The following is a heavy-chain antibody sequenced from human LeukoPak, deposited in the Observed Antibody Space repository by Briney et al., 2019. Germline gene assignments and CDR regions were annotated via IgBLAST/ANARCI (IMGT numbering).Heavy chain of an antibody. D-gene: IGHD6-13*01. CDR1: GITFSSYG. CDR2: ISHTGGSP. Sequence: TGGSLRLSCAASGITFSSYGMSWVRQVPGKGLEWVSSISHTGGSPYYADSVKGRFTISRDNSKNTLYLQMNSLRAEDTAVYYCASPRGKSSSWTSTFDYWGQGTLVTVSS. CDR3: ASPRGKSSSWTSTFDY. J-gene: IGHJ4*02. V-gene: IGHV3-23*01.